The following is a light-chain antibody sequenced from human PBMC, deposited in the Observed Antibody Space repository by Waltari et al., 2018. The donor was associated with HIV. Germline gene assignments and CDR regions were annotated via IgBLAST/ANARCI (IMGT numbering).Light chain of an antibody. V-gene: IGLV2-11*01. CDR1: SSDFGGPPF. J-gene: IGLJ1*01. CDR2: DVI. CDR3: CSYAGFNTFV. Sequence: QSALTQPRSVSGSPGQSVAISCSEISSDFGGPPFVTWYQPQPGPAPKLIIYDVIKRPSGVPDRFSASLSGNMATLTISGLQTEDEADYYCCSYAGFNTFVFGSGTKVTVL.